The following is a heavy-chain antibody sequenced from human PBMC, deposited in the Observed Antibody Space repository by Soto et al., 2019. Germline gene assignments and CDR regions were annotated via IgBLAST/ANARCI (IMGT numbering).Heavy chain of an antibody. V-gene: IGHV4-59*08. CDR2: IYYSGTT. CDR1: GGSISDYY. Sequence: QVQLQESGPGLVKPSETLSLTCTVSGGSISDYYWSWIRQPPGKGLEWIGYIYYSGTTNYSPSLTSRVTISVARSRIQFSLELSSVTAADSAIYDCARQSGGYYSSGMDVWGQGTTVTVSS. CDR3: ARQSGGYYSSGMDV. J-gene: IGHJ6*02. D-gene: IGHD1-26*01.